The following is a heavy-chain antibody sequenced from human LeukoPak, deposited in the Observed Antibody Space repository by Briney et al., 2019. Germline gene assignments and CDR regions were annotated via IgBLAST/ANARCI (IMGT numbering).Heavy chain of an antibody. Sequence: PGGSLRLSCAASGFTFSSYWMSWVRQAPGKGLEWVANIKHDGSEKYYVDSVKGRFTISRDNAKNSLYLQMNSLRAEDTAVYYCARDQRYCSSSSCPWEPFDYWGQGTLVTVSS. D-gene: IGHD2-2*01. CDR1: GFTFSSYW. CDR3: ARDQRYCSSSSCPWEPFDY. V-gene: IGHV3-7*05. J-gene: IGHJ4*02. CDR2: IKHDGSEK.